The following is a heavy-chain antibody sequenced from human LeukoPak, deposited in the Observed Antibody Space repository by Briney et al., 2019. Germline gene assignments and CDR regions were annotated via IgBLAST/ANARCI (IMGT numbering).Heavy chain of an antibody. V-gene: IGHV3-9*01. CDR2: ISWNSGSI. J-gene: IGHJ4*02. CDR3: AKGSYGRALVY. Sequence: PGRSLRLSCAASGFTFDDYAMHWVRQAPGKGLEWVSGISWNSGSIGYADSVKGRFTISRDNAKNSLYLQMNSLRAEDTALYYCAKGSYGRALVYWGQGTLVTVSS. D-gene: IGHD5-18*01. CDR1: GFTFDDYA.